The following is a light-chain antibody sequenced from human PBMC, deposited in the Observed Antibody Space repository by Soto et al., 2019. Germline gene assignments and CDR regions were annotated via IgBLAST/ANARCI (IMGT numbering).Light chain of an antibody. Sequence: EIVLTQSPGTLSLSPGERATLSCRASQSVGSSYLAWYQQKPGQAPRLLIYGASSRATGIPDRFSGSGSGTDFTLTISRLEPEDVAVYYCQQYGRTFGQGTKV. V-gene: IGKV3-20*01. CDR2: GAS. CDR3: QQYGRT. J-gene: IGKJ1*01. CDR1: QSVGSSY.